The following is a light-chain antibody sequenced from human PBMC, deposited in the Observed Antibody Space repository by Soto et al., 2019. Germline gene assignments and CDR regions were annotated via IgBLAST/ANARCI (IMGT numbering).Light chain of an antibody. CDR2: AAS. Sequence: QMRRAPSARCAWVGARVNITCRASQGISSWLAWYQQKPEKAPKSLIYAASSLQSGVPSRFSGSGSGPDSTLTSSSRHPADLPVYSCQQHIQWPGTIAQGTQVEIK. J-gene: IGKJ1*01. V-gene: IGKV1D-16*01. CDR1: QGISSW. CDR3: QQHIQWPGT.